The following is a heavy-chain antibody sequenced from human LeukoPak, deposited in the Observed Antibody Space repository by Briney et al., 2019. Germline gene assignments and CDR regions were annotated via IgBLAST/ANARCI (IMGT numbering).Heavy chain of an antibody. CDR2: IYYSGST. D-gene: IGHD5-24*01. J-gene: IGHJ5*02. CDR1: GGSISSYY. CDR3: ARGNTGDGYNYWFDP. Sequence: SETLSLTCTVSGGSISSYYWSWIRQPPGKGLEWIGYIYYSGSTNYNPSLKSRVTISVDTSKNQFSLKLSSVTAADTAVYYCARGNTGDGYNYWFDPWGQGTLVTVSS. V-gene: IGHV4-59*01.